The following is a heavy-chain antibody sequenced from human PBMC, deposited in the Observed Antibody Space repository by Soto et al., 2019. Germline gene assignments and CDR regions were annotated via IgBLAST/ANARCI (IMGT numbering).Heavy chain of an antibody. Sequence: GESLKISCKGSGYSFTSYWISWVRQMPGKGLEWMGRIDPSDSYTNYSPPFQGHVTISADKSISTAYLQWSSLKASDTAMYYCARHPRPSTYYYGSGSDGMDVWGQGTTVTVSS. CDR1: GYSFTSYW. J-gene: IGHJ6*02. V-gene: IGHV5-10-1*01. CDR2: IDPSDSYT. D-gene: IGHD3-10*01. CDR3: ARHPRPSTYYYGSGSDGMDV.